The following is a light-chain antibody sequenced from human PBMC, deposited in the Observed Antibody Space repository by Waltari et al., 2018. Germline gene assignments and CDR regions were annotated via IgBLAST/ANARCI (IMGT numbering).Light chain of an antibody. CDR1: QGISNY. J-gene: IGKJ1*01. CDR2: AAS. Sequence: DIQMTQSPSSLSASVGARVTITCRASQGISNYLAWYQHKPGKVPNLLIHAASTLQSGVPSRFSGSGSGTDFTLTISSLQPEDVATYYCQKYNSAPRTFGQGTKVEIK. CDR3: QKYNSAPRT. V-gene: IGKV1-27*01.